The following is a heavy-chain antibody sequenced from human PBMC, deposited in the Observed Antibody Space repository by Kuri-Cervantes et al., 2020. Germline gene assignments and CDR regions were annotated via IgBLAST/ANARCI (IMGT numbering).Heavy chain of an antibody. Sequence: SQTLALTCVISGDSVPSNSDAWNWLRQSPSRGLEWLGWTYYRSKWYNDYAVSVKSRITINPDTSKNQFSLQLNSVTPEDTAVYYCARDHYIAAAGTGSWFDPWGQGTLVTVSS. CDR3: ARDHYIAAAGTGSWFDP. J-gene: IGHJ5*02. D-gene: IGHD6-13*01. CDR1: GDSVPSNSDA. V-gene: IGHV6-1*01. CDR2: TYYRSKWYN.